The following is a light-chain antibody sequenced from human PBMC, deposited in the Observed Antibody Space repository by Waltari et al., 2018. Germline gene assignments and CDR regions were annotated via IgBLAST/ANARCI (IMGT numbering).Light chain of an antibody. CDR1: QSVSNNY. Sequence: EIVLTQSPATLSLSPGERATLSCRASQSVSNNYLAWFQQQPGQAPRLLIYGASSRATGIPDRFSGSGSGTDFTLTISRLEPEDSAVYFCHLYGSARTFGGGTKVEIK. J-gene: IGKJ4*01. V-gene: IGKV3-20*01. CDR2: GAS. CDR3: HLYGSART.